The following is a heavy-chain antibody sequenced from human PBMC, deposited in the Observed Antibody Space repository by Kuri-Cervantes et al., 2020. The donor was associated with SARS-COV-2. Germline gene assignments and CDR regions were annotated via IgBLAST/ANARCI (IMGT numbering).Heavy chain of an antibody. CDR1: GGSVSDHY. V-gene: IGHV4-59*02. J-gene: IGHJ4*02. CDR2: IYDSGTT. D-gene: IGHD5-12*01. Sequence: GSLRLSCTVSGGSVSDHYWSWIRQSPGKGLEWIGYIYDSGTTNYNPSLKSRVTVSVDKSKNHFSLRLSSVTAADTAVYYRARDLNGXRWSTGLGYWGQGTLVTVSS. CDR3: ARDLNGXRWSTGLGY.